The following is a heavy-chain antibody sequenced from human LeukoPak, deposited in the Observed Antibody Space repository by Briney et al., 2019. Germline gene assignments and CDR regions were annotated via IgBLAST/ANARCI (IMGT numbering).Heavy chain of an antibody. V-gene: IGHV3-23*01. CDR2: ISGSGGST. CDR3: AKDLQAYSGSYYGSDY. J-gene: IGHJ4*02. Sequence: GGSLRLSCAASGFTFSTYAMTWVRQAPGKGLEWVSAISGSGGSTYYSDSVKGRFTISRDNSKNTLYLQMNSLRAEDTAVYYCAKDLQAYSGSYYGSDYWGQGTLVTVSS. D-gene: IGHD1-26*01. CDR1: GFTFSTYA.